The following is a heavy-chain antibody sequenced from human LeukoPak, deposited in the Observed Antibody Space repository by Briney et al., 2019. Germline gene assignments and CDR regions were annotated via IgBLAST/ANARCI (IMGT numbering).Heavy chain of an antibody. CDR2: IIPIFGTA. D-gene: IGHD3-22*01. CDR1: GGTFSSYA. CDR3: ARGYYDSSGYWVPERNYYYYYGMDV. V-gene: IGHV1-69*13. J-gene: IGHJ6*02. Sequence: WASVKVSCKASGGTFSSYAISWVRQAPGQGLEWMGGIIPIFGTANYAQKFQGRVTITADESTSTAYMELSSLRSEDTAVYYCARGYYDSSGYWVPERNYYYYYGMDVWGQGTTVTVSS.